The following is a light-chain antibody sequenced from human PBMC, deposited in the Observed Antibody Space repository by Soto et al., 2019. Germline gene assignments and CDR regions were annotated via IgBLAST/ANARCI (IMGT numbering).Light chain of an antibody. V-gene: IGKV3-15*01. Sequence: EIVMTQSPATLSVSPGERATLSCRAGQSVRNNLAWYQQKPGQAPSLLVYGASTRATDIPARFSGSGSGTEFTLTINRLESEDFAIYYCQQYNNWPLTFGGGTKVEIK. CDR3: QQYNNWPLT. CDR2: GAS. CDR1: QSVRNN. J-gene: IGKJ4*01.